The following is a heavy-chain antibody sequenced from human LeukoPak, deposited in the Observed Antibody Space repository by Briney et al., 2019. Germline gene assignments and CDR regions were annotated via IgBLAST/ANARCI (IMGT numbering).Heavy chain of an antibody. CDR2: IYYSGST. CDR3: ARAPEGSSGPVDY. Sequence: PSETLSLTCTVSGGSISSYYWSWIRQPPGKGLEWIGYIYYSGSTNYNPSLKSRVTISVDTSKNQFSLKLSSVTAADTAVYYCARAPEGSSGPVDYWGQGTLVTVSS. CDR1: GGSISSYY. J-gene: IGHJ4*02. V-gene: IGHV4-59*01. D-gene: IGHD3-22*01.